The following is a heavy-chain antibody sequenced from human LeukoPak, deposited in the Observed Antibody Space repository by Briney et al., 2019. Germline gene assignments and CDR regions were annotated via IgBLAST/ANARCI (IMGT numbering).Heavy chain of an antibody. CDR2: IYYSGST. Sequence: TSSETLSLTCTVSGGSISSYYWSWIRQPPGKGLEWIGYIYYSGSTNHNPSLKSRVTISVDTSKNQFSLKLSSVTAADTAVYYCATGTSGYDYSYGDYPLSFDYWGQGTLVTVSS. V-gene: IGHV4-59*08. CDR3: ATGTSGYDYSYGDYPLSFDY. CDR1: GGSISSYY. D-gene: IGHD5-12*01. J-gene: IGHJ4*02.